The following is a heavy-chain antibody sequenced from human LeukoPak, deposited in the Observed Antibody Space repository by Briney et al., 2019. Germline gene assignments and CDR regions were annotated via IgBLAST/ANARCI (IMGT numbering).Heavy chain of an antibody. J-gene: IGHJ1*01. CDR1: GFTFSSYA. CDR3: ASATTVVTTYFQH. Sequence: GGSLRLSCAASGFTFSSYAMSWVRQAPGKGLEWVSAISGSGGSTYYADSVKGRFTISRDNSKNTLYLQMNSPRAEDTAVYYCASATTVVTTYFQHWGQGTLVTVSS. D-gene: IGHD4-23*01. CDR2: ISGSGGST. V-gene: IGHV3-23*01.